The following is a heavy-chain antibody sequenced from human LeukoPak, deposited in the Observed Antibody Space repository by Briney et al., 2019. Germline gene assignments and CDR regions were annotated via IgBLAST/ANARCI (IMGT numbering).Heavy chain of an antibody. CDR2: INHSGST. V-gene: IGHV4-34*01. D-gene: IGHD5-24*01. CDR1: GGSFNINGYY. J-gene: IGHJ5*02. CDR3: ARRERDGYNQNWFDP. Sequence: SQTLSLTCTVSGGSFNINGYYWSWIRQPPGKGLEWIGEINHSGSTNYNPSLKSRVTISVDTSKNQFSLKLSSVTAADTAVYYCARRERDGYNQNWFDPWGQGTLVTVSS.